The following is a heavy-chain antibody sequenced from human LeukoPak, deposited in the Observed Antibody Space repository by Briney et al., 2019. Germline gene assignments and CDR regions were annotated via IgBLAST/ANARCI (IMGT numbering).Heavy chain of an antibody. J-gene: IGHJ4*02. D-gene: IGHD3-10*01. Sequence: SETLSLPCTVSGVSVSSGSYYWSWIRQPPGKGLEWIGYIYYSGSTNYNPSLKSRVTISVDTSKNQFSLKLSSVTAADTAVYYCAGTRYYGSGSYVSAIDYWGQGTLVTVSS. CDR1: GVSVSSGSYY. CDR3: AGTRYYGSGSYVSAIDY. CDR2: IYYSGST. V-gene: IGHV4-61*01.